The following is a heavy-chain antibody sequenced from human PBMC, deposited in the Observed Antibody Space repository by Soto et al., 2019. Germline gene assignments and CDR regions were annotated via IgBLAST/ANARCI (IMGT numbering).Heavy chain of an antibody. CDR1: GDSLTNCY. Sequence: QVQLVQSGAEVRKPGASVRVSCKASGDSLTNCYMHWVRLAPGQGLEWMGVIDPSGAFTSYAQKFQGRVTMTRDTSASTASMELSSLKSEDTAVYYCASEPAGSGSLDYWGQGTLVTVSS. CDR2: IDPSGAFT. D-gene: IGHD3-10*01. V-gene: IGHV1-46*01. J-gene: IGHJ4*02. CDR3: ASEPAGSGSLDY.